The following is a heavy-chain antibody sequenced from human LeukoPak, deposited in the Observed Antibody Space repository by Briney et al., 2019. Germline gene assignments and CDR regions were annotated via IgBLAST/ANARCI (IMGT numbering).Heavy chain of an antibody. Sequence: GGSLRLSCTASGFTFGDYAMSWVRQAPGKGLEWVGFIRSKAYGGTTEYAASVKGRFTISRDDSKSIAYLQMNSLKTEDTAVYYCTRERDVYDFWSGYSFDPFDYWGQGTLVTVSS. CDR1: GFTFGDYA. J-gene: IGHJ4*02. D-gene: IGHD3-3*01. CDR3: TRERDVYDFWSGYSFDPFDY. V-gene: IGHV3-49*04. CDR2: IRSKAYGGTT.